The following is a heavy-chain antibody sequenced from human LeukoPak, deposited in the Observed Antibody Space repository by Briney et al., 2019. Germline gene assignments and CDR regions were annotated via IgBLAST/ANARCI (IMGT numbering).Heavy chain of an antibody. CDR2: IFSGGST. Sequence: PGGSLRLSCAASGFTFSSYAMSWVRQAPGKGLEWVSVIFSGGSTYYADSVKGRFTISRDNAKNSLYLQMNSLRAEDTAMYYCARDYYDSSGDHFDYWGQGTLVTVSS. D-gene: IGHD3-22*01. V-gene: IGHV3-66*01. J-gene: IGHJ4*02. CDR3: ARDYYDSSGDHFDY. CDR1: GFTFSSYA.